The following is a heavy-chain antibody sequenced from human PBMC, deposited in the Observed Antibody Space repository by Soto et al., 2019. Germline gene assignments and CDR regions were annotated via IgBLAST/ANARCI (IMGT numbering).Heavy chain of an antibody. CDR2: ISAYNGNT. D-gene: IGHD3-22*01. CDR1: GYTFTSYG. CDR3: ARDKGYYDSSGMGS. Sequence: QVQLVQSGAEVKKPGASVKVSCKASGYTFTSYGISWVRQAPGQGLEWMGWISAYNGNTNYAQKLQGRVTMTTDTSTSTAYRELRSRRSDDTAVYYGARDKGYYDSSGMGSWGQGTLVTVSS. J-gene: IGHJ5*02. V-gene: IGHV1-18*01.